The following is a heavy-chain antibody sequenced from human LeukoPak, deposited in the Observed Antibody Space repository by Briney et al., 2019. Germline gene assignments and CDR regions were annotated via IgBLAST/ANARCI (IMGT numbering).Heavy chain of an antibody. V-gene: IGHV3-11*04. CDR3: GRLLSSRSTVGFDP. D-gene: IGHD5/OR15-5a*01. J-gene: IGHJ5*02. Sequence: GGSLRLSCAASGFNFNEYYMSWIRQAPGKGLEWVSYITTGRTLSYADSVKGRFTISRDNATNSLFMQMKSLRVEGTAVYYCGRLLSSRSTVGFDPWGQGTLVTVSS. CDR2: ITTGRTL. CDR1: GFNFNEYY.